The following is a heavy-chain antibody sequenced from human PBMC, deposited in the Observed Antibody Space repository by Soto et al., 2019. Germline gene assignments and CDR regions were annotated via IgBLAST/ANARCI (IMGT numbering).Heavy chain of an antibody. J-gene: IGHJ4*02. CDR2: MYHSGST. D-gene: IGHD1-26*01. CDR3: VRDYSGSSFDY. Sequence: PSETLSLTCAVSGYSIISGYYWGWIRQPPGKGLEWIGSMYHSGSTDYNPSLKSRITISVDTSKNQFSLKLRSATAADTAVYCCVRDYSGSSFDYWGQGTLVTVSS. CDR1: GYSIISGYY. V-gene: IGHV4-38-2*02.